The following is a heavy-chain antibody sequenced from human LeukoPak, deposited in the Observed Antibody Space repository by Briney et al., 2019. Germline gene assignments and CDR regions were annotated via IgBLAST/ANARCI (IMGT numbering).Heavy chain of an antibody. CDR1: GGSFSGYY. J-gene: IGHJ4*02. CDR2: INHSGST. V-gene: IGHV4-34*01. CDR3: ARPVDYYGSGSPEFGY. Sequence: ASETLSLTCAVYGGSFSGYYWSWIRQPPGKGLEWIGEINHSGSTNYNPSLKSRVTISVDTSKNQFSLKLSSVTAADTAVYYCARPVDYYGSGSPEFGYWGQGTLVTVSS. D-gene: IGHD3-10*01.